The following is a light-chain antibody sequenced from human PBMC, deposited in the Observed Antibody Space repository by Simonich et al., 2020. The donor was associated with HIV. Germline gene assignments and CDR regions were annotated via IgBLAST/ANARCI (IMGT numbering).Light chain of an antibody. CDR1: QSISTW. Sequence: DIQMTQSPSTMSASVGDRVTISCLASQSISTWLAWYQQKPGKAPKLLIYQASSLESGVPSRFSGRGSGTEFTLTVSSLQPDDFATYYCQQYNTFPLTFGQGTRLEIK. CDR3: QQYNTFPLT. J-gene: IGKJ5*01. V-gene: IGKV1-5*03. CDR2: QAS.